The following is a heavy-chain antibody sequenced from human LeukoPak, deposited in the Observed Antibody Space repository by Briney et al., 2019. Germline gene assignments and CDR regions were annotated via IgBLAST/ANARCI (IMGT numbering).Heavy chain of an antibody. J-gene: IGHJ4*02. CDR2: ISSSSSYI. Sequence: PGGSLRLSCAASGFTFSSYSMNWVRQAPGKGVEWVSSISSSSSYIYYADSVKGRFTISRDNAKISLYLQMNSLRAEDTAVYYCARLPSYGSGRDYWGQGTLVTVSS. V-gene: IGHV3-21*01. CDR1: GFTFSSYS. D-gene: IGHD5-18*01. CDR3: ARLPSYGSGRDY.